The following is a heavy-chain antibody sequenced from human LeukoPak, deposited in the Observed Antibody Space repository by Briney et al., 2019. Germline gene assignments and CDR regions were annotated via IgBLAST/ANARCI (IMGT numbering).Heavy chain of an antibody. J-gene: IGHJ4*02. D-gene: IGHD3-10*01. CDR1: GYTFTSYY. V-gene: IGHV1-46*01. Sequence: ASVKVSCKASGYTFTSYYMHWVRQAPGQGLEWMGIINPSGGSTSYAQKFQGRVTMTRDTSTSTVYMELSSLRSEDTAVYYCARDQKGDYYGSGILKWWGQGTLVTVSS. CDR3: ARDQKGDYYGSGILKW. CDR2: INPSGGST.